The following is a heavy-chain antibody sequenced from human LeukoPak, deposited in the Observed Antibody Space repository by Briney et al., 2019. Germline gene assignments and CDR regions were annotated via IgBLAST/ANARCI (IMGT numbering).Heavy chain of an antibody. CDR1: GFTFSSYS. Sequence: PGGSLRLSCAASGFTFSSYSMNWVRQAPGKGLEWVSYISSSSSTIYYADSVKGRFTISRDNAKGSLYLQMNSLRDEDTAVYYCARDEAGATVYYYYMDVWGKGTTVTVSS. CDR2: ISSSSSTI. V-gene: IGHV3-48*02. J-gene: IGHJ6*03. D-gene: IGHD1-26*01. CDR3: ARDEAGATVYYYYMDV.